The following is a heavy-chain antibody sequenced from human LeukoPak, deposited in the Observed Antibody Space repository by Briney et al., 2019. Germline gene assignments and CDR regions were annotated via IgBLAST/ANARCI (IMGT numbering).Heavy chain of an antibody. D-gene: IGHD3-22*01. CDR2: IKSKTDGGTT. J-gene: IGHJ4*02. V-gene: IGHV3-15*01. Sequence: PGGSLRLSCAASGFTFSNAWMSWVRQAPGKGLEWVGRIKSKTDGGTTDYAAPVKGRFTISRDDSKNTLYLQMNSLKTEDTAVYYCFVPMTVTDKSDWGQGTLVTVSS. CDR1: GFTFSNAW. CDR3: FVPMTVTDKSD.